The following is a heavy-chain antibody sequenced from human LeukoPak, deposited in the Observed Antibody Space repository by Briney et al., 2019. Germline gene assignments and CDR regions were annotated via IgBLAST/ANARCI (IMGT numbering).Heavy chain of an antibody. Sequence: PGGSLRLSCAASGFTASSNYMNWVRQAPGKGLEWVSVIYSGGSTYYADSVKGRFTISRDNSKNTLYLQMNSLRAEDTAVYYCAKETRGSYSDYWGQGTLVTVSS. V-gene: IGHV3-66*01. D-gene: IGHD5-12*01. CDR1: GFTASSNY. CDR3: AKETRGSYSDY. J-gene: IGHJ4*02. CDR2: IYSGGST.